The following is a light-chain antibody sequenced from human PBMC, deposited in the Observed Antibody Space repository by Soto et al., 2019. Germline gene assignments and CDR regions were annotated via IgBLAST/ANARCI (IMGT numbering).Light chain of an antibody. CDR1: QSVSSY. CDR3: QQRSYWPRLS. Sequence: EIVLTQSPATLSLSPGERATLSCRASQSVSSYFAWYQQKPGQAPMLLFYDASNTATGIPARFSGGRSGTDFSLSISSLEPEDFAVYYCQQRSYWPRLSFGSGTKVDIK. V-gene: IGKV3-11*01. J-gene: IGKJ3*01. CDR2: DAS.